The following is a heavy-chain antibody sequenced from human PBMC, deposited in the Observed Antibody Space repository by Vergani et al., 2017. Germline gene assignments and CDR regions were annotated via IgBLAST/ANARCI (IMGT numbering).Heavy chain of an antibody. J-gene: IGHJ3*02. Sequence: QVQLVQSGAEVKKPGASVKVSCKASGGTFSSYAISWVRQAPGQGLEWMGRIIPILGIANYAQKFQGRVTITADKSTSTAYMELSSLSSEDTAVYYCAGAGGGSYFGDAFDIWGQGTMVTVSS. CDR3: AGAGGGSYFGDAFDI. V-gene: IGHV1-69*04. CDR1: GGTFSSYA. D-gene: IGHD1-26*01. CDR2: IIPILGIA.